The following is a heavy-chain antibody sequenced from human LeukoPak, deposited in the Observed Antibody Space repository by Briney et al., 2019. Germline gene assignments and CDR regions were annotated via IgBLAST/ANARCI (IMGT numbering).Heavy chain of an antibody. V-gene: IGHV3-48*03. CDR1: GFTFSSYE. J-gene: IGHJ4*02. CDR3: AKTGGRGNSED. D-gene: IGHD6-13*01. Sequence: PGGSLRLSCAASGFTFSSYEMNWVRQAPGQGMEWVSFIGTSDNSMYYADSVKGRFTISRDNAKSSLYLQMNSLRAEDTAVYYCAKTGGRGNSEDWGQGTLVTVSS. CDR2: IGTSDNSM.